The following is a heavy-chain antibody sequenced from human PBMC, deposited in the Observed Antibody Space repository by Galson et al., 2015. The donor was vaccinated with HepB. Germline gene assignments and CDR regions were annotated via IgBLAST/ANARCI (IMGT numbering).Heavy chain of an antibody. V-gene: IGHV3-48*01. CDR2: ISYSSTTI. D-gene: IGHD3-16*01. J-gene: IGHJ4*02. CDR1: GFTVSSNC. Sequence: SLRLSCAGSGFTVSSNCMNWVRQAPGKGLEWVSYISYSSTTIYYEDSVKGRFTISRDNAKNSLYLQMNSLRAEDTAVYYCALGRDYFDYWGQGTLVTVSS. CDR3: ALGRDYFDY.